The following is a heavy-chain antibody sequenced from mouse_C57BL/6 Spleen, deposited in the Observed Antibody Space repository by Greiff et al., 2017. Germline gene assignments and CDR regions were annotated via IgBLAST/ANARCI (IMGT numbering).Heavy chain of an antibody. V-gene: IGHV1-53*01. CDR2: INPSNGGT. CDR1: GYTFTSYW. D-gene: IGHD3-1*01. J-gene: IGHJ1*03. Sequence: VQLQQPGTELVKPGASVKLSCKASGYTFTSYWMHWVKQRPGQGLEWIGNINPSNGGTNYNEKFKSKATLTVDKSSSTAYMQRSSLTTEDSAIYYCARGGLRNWYFDVWGTGTTVTVSS. CDR3: ARGGLRNWYFDV.